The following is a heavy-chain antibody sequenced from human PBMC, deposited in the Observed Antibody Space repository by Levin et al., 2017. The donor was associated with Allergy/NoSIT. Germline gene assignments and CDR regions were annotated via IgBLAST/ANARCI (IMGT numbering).Heavy chain of an antibody. CDR3: AREDSSGWRSFDY. D-gene: IGHD6-19*01. CDR1: GYTFTSTYG. CDR2: ISTYNDNT. V-gene: IGHV1-18*01. J-gene: IGHJ4*02. Sequence: ASVKVSCKTSGYTFTSTYGIAWVRQAPGQGLEWMGSISTYNDNTNYAEKFQGRVTMTTDTSTTTAYMELRSLRSDDTAVYYCAREDSSGWRSFDYWGQGTLVTVSS.